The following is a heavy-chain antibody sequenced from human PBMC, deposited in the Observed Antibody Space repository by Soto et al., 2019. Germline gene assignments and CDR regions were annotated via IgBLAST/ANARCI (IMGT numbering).Heavy chain of an antibody. CDR1: GSTFTSNG. CDR3: AYVGKYSTRDYSFDL. J-gene: IGHJ5*02. V-gene: IGHV1-18*04. D-gene: IGHD2-21*01. Sequence: ASVQVSCKDSGSTFTSNGIGWVRQAPGQGHEWMGWISTYNENMDTAQQLQGRLTMTTDTQATTDDMELTNLKFDDTAIYYCAYVGKYSTRDYSFDLWGQGTPATVSS. CDR2: ISTYNENM.